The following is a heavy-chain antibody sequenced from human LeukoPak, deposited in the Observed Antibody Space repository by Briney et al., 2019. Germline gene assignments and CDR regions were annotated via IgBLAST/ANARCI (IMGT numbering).Heavy chain of an antibody. D-gene: IGHD6-19*01. J-gene: IGHJ4*02. V-gene: IGHV4-38-2*02. CDR3: ARTPLSYSSGWYRAESYYFDY. Sequence: SETLSLTCTVSGYSISSGYYWGWIRQPPGKGLEWIGSIYYSGDTYYNPSLKSRVTISVDTSKNQFSLKLSSVTAADTAVYYCARTPLSYSSGWYRAESYYFDYWGQGTLVTVSS. CDR1: GYSISSGYY. CDR2: IYYSGDT.